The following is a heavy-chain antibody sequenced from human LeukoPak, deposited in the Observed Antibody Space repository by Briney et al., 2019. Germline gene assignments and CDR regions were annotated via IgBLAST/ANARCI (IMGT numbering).Heavy chain of an antibody. V-gene: IGHV4-39*01. CDR2: IYYSGSA. CDR3: ARRGASSSEEY. J-gene: IGHJ4*02. Sequence: SETLSLTCTVSGGSISSSSHYWGWIRQPPGKGLEWIGSIYYSGSAYYNPSLESRVTISVDTSKNQFSLKVSSVTAADTAVYYCARRGASSSEEYWGQGTLVIVSS. D-gene: IGHD6-6*01. CDR1: GGSISSSSHY.